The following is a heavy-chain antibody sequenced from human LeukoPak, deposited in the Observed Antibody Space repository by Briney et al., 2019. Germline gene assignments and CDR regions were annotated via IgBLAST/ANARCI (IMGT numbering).Heavy chain of an antibody. D-gene: IGHD1-26*01. CDR2: ISSSSSYI. Sequence: PGGSLRLSCAASGFTFSSYSMNWVRQAPGKGLEWVSSISSSSSYIYYADSVKGRFTISRDNAKNSLYLQMNSLRAEDTAVYYCARWAKGGSYYEDYWGQGTLVTVSS. CDR3: ARWAKGGSYYEDY. V-gene: IGHV3-21*01. CDR1: GFTFSSYS. J-gene: IGHJ4*02.